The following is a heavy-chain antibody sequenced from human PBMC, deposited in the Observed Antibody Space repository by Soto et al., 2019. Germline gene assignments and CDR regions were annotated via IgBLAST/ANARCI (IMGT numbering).Heavy chain of an antibody. CDR3: ARGHPFGDYDY. CDR1: GFTFSSYG. CDR2: IWYDGSNK. V-gene: IGHV3-33*01. J-gene: IGHJ4*02. D-gene: IGHD3-10*01. Sequence: QVQLVESGGGVVQPGRSLRLSCAASGFTFSSYGMHWVRQAPGKGLEWVAVIWYDGSNKYYADSVKGRFTISRDNSKNTLYLQMNSLRAEDTAVYYCARGHPFGDYDYWGQGTLVTVSS.